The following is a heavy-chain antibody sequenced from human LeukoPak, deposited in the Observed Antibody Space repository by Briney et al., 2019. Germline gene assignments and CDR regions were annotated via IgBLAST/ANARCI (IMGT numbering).Heavy chain of an antibody. D-gene: IGHD1-1*01. J-gene: IGHJ5*02. CDR3: ARAPRTTGTTTIWFDP. V-gene: IGHV4-61*02. CDR2: IYTSGST. CDR1: GGSISSGSYY. Sequence: SQTLSLTCTVSGGSISSGSYYSSWIRQPAGKGLEWIGRIYTSGSTNYNPSLESRVTISVDTSKNQFSLKLSSVTAADTAVYYCARAPRTTGTTTIWFDPWGQGTLVTVSS.